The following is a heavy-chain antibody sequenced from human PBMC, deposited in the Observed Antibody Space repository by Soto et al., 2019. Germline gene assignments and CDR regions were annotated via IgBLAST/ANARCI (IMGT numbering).Heavy chain of an antibody. Sequence: GGSLRLSCAASGFTFSTYGMNWVRQAPGKGLEWVSYISSSSSTIFYTDSVKGRFTIFRDNAKNTVYLQMTSLRVEDTAVYYCARDLRGSPDYWGQGTLVTVSS. CDR3: ARDLRGSPDY. J-gene: IGHJ4*02. D-gene: IGHD1-26*01. V-gene: IGHV3-48*04. CDR1: GFTFSTYG. CDR2: ISSSSSTI.